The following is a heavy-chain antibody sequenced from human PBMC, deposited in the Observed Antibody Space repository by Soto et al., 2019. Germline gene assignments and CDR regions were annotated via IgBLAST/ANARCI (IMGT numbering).Heavy chain of an antibody. CDR1: GYTFTDYY. CDR2: INSNSGGT. CDR3: ARRKGDYYDSSGYHYYFDY. V-gene: IGHV1-2*02. Sequence: ASVKVSCKASGYTFTDYYVHWVRQAPGQGLEWMGWINSNSGGTKSAQKFQGRVTMTRDTSISTAYMELSRLRSDDTAVYYCARRKGDYYDSSGYHYYFDYWGQGTLVTVSS. D-gene: IGHD3-22*01. J-gene: IGHJ4*02.